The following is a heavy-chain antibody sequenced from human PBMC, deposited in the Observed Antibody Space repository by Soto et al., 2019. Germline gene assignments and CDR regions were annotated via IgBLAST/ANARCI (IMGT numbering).Heavy chain of an antibody. D-gene: IGHD1-1*01. J-gene: IGHJ4*02. Sequence: GGSLRLSCAASGFTFSSYAMSWVRQAPGKGLEWVSAISGSGGSTYYADSVKGRFTISRDNSKNTLYLQMNSLRAEDTAVYYCAKGYRGYNWNDRFDYWGQGTLVTVSS. CDR3: AKGYRGYNWNDRFDY. CDR1: GFTFSSYA. CDR2: ISGSGGST. V-gene: IGHV3-23*01.